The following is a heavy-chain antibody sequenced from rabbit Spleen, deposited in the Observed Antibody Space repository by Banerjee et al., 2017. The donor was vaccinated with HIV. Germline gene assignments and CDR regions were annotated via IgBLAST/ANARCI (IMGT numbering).Heavy chain of an antibody. CDR1: GFSFSVKNY. CDR2: IYGGGGDST. D-gene: IGHD1-1*01. J-gene: IGHJ4*01. CDR3: ARDMEPGNGWWGNYYDL. V-gene: IGHV1S45*01. Sequence: EQLEESGGGLVQPEGSLTLTCTASGFSFSVKNYMCWVRQAPGKGLEWIGCIYGGGGDSTYYANWARGRLTIAKTSSTTMTLEMSSLTAADTAIYFCARDMEPGNGWWGNYYDLWGPGTLVTVS.